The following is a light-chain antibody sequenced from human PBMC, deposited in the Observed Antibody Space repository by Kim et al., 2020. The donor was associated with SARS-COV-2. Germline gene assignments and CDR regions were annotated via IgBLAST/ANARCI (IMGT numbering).Light chain of an antibody. J-gene: IGLJ2*01. CDR3: QVWDSSTV. CDR1: NIGSKN. Sequence: SYELTQPLSVSVALGQTARITCGGNNIGSKNVHWYQQKPGQAPVLVIYRDSNRPSGIPERFSGSNSVNTATLTISRAQAGDEADYYCQVWDSSTVFGGGT. V-gene: IGLV3-9*01. CDR2: RDS.